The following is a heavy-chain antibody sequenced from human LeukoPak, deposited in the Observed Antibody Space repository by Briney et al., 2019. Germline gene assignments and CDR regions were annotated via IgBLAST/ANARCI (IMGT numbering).Heavy chain of an antibody. D-gene: IGHD5-18*01. CDR1: GFTFSTYN. J-gene: IGHJ4*02. CDR3: AREGERGYSYADY. Sequence: GGSLRLSCAASGFTFSTYNMNWVRQAPGKGLEWVSSVSSSSSYIYYADSVKGRFTISRDNAKNSLYLQMNSLRAEDTAVYYCAREGERGYSYADYWGQGTLVTVSS. V-gene: IGHV3-21*01. CDR2: VSSSSSYI.